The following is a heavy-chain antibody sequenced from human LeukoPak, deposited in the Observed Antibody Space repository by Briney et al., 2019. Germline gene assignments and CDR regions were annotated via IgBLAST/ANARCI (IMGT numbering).Heavy chain of an antibody. D-gene: IGHD6-19*01. CDR3: AGRAQTTGWSFDY. CDR1: GDSITSYH. V-gene: IGHV4-4*07. CDR2: IHTDGST. J-gene: IGHJ4*02. Sequence: SGTLSLTCFVSGDSITSYHWSWIRQPAGKGLEWIGQIHTDGSTKYNPSLKSRVAMSIDTSKNQFSLELSSVTAADTSVYYCAGRAQTTGWSFDYWGQGALVTVSS.